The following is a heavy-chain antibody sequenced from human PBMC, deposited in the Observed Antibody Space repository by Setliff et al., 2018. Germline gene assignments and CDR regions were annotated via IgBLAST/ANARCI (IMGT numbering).Heavy chain of an antibody. V-gene: IGHV1-69*06. J-gene: IGHJ6*03. CDR2: IIPIFGTA. CDR3: ARGRHPPWSGYPYYYMDV. CDR1: GGPFSSYA. Sequence: GASVKVSCKASGGPFSSYAISWVRQAPGQGLEWMGRIIPIFGTANYAQKFQGRVTITADKSTSTAYMELSSLRSEDTAVYYCARGRHPPWSGYPYYYMDVWGKGTTVTVSS. D-gene: IGHD3-3*01.